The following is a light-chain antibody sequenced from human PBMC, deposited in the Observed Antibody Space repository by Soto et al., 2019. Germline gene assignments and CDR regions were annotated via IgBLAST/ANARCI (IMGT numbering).Light chain of an antibody. V-gene: IGKV1-5*03. Sequence: DIQMTQSPSTLSASVGDRVTITCRASQSISTWLAWYQQKPGRAPNLLIYKTSSLERGVPSRFSGSGSGTEFTLTISSLQPDDFATYYGQQYNTYSPWTFGQGTKVEIK. CDR3: QQYNTYSPWT. J-gene: IGKJ1*01. CDR2: KTS. CDR1: QSISTW.